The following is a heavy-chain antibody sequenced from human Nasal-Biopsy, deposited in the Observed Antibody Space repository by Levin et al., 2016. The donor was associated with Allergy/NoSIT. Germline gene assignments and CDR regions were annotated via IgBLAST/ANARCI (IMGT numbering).Heavy chain of an antibody. Sequence: GGSLRLSCATSGFSFGAYGMAWVRQAPGKGLEWVSGISSSGGSAGYGDSVKDRFTISRDNAQNFLFLQMNTLRAEDTALYYCARLGYCSSTSCYEAFDIWGQGTMVTVSS. CDR2: ISSSGGSA. CDR1: GFSFGAYG. D-gene: IGHD2-2*01. CDR3: ARLGYCSSTSCYEAFDI. J-gene: IGHJ3*02. V-gene: IGHV3-20*04.